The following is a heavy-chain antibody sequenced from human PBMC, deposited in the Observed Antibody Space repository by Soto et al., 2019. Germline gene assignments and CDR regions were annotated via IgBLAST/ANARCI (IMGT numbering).Heavy chain of an antibody. J-gene: IGHJ4*02. CDR1: GFTFSSYT. CDR2: ISGSGGFT. CDR3: AKDGSYYDSPTESDY. Sequence: HPXGSLRLSGAASGFTFSSYTMTWVRQAAGRGLEWVSSISGSGGFTYYADSVKGRFTISRDNSKNTLYVQMNSLRAEDTAIYYCAKDGSYYDSPTESDYWGQGTLVTVSS. D-gene: IGHD3-22*01. V-gene: IGHV3-23*01.